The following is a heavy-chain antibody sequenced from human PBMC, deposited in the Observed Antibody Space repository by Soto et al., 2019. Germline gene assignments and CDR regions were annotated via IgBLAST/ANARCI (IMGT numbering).Heavy chain of an antibody. V-gene: IGHV1-69*13. J-gene: IGHJ6*02. Sequence: VASVKVSCKASGGTFSSYAISWVRQAPGQGLEWMGGIIPIFGTANYAQKFQGRVTITADESTSTAYMELSSLRSEDTAVYYCARNTGYSSGWYHYYYGMDVWGQGTTVTVSS. CDR1: GGTFSSYA. CDR2: IIPIFGTA. CDR3: ARNTGYSSGWYHYYYGMDV. D-gene: IGHD6-19*01.